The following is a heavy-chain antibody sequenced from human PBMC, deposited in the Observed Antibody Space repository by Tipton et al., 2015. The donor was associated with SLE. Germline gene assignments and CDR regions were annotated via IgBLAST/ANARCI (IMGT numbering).Heavy chain of an antibody. V-gene: IGHV4-38-2*01. CDR1: GYSISSGYY. CDR3: ARHQGGFDY. Sequence: LRLSCAVSGYSISSGYYWGWIRQPPGKGLEWIGSIYHSGSTYYNPSLKSRVTIPVDTSKNQFSLKLRSVTAADTAVYYCARHQGGFDYWGQGTLVTVSS. J-gene: IGHJ4*02. CDR2: IYHSGST.